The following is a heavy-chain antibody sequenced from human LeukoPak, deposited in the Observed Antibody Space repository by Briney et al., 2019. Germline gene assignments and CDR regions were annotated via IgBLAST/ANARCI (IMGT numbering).Heavy chain of an antibody. CDR3: AHTHYYGSGLDH. J-gene: IGHJ5*02. CDR1: GFSVNTLGAG. CDR2: IFWDDDK. D-gene: IGHD3-10*01. Sequence: SGPTLVKPTQTLTLTCTFSGFSVNTLGAGVAWIRRPPGKALEWLALIFWDDDKRYSPSLKSRLTLTKDTSKSQVVLTMTHMDPVDTGTYYCAHTHYYGSGLDHWGQGALVTVSS. V-gene: IGHV2-5*02.